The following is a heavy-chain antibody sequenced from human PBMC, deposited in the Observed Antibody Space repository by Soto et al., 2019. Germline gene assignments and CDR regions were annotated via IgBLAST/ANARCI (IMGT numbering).Heavy chain of an antibody. Sequence: QVQLVESGGGVVQPGRSLRLSCAASGFTFSSYAMHWVRQAPGKGLEWVAVISYDGSNKYYADSVKGRFTISRDNSKNTLYLQMNSLRAEDTAVYYCAALWEKWELPRGAFDIWGQGTMVTVSS. CDR3: AALWEKWELPRGAFDI. J-gene: IGHJ3*02. D-gene: IGHD1-26*01. CDR1: GFTFSSYA. V-gene: IGHV3-30-3*01. CDR2: ISYDGSNK.